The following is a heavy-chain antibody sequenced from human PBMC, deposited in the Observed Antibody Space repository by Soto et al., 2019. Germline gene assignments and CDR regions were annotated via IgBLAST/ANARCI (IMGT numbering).Heavy chain of an antibody. CDR2: AYYCGST. J-gene: IGHJ4*02. CDR1: GGSISSYS. CDR3: ASAPPAMVSPNI. D-gene: IGHD5-18*01. Sequence: SETLSLTCTVSGGSISSYSCSWIRQPPGKGLEWIGYAYYCGSTNYNPSLKSRVTISLDPSKHQLSLSLNSVTAADTAVYYCASAPPAMVSPNIWGQGTLVTVSS. V-gene: IGHV4-59*01.